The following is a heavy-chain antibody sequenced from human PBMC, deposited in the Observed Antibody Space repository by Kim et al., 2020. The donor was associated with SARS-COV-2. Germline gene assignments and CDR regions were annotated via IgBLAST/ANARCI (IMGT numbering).Heavy chain of an antibody. V-gene: IGHV1-69*13. CDR2: IMPIFGTT. J-gene: IGHJ6*02. Sequence: VKVSCKASGDTYSNYAITWVRQAPGQGLEWMGDIMPIFGTTHYAQKFQDRIIFTADGSTNTAYMELSSLTYEDTAVYYCANPTGNVDVWGQGTTITVSS. CDR1: GDTYSNYA. D-gene: IGHD2-8*01. CDR3: ANPTGNVDV.